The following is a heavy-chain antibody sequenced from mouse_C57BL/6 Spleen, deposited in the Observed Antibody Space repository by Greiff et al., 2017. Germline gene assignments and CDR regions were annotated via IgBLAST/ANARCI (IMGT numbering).Heavy chain of an antibody. D-gene: IGHD2-3*01. J-gene: IGHJ2*01. CDR1: GYSFTGYY. Sequence: VQLQQSGPELVKPGASVKISCKASGYSFTGYYMNWVKQSPEKSLEWIGEINPSTGGTTYNQKFKAKATLTVDKSSSTAYMQLKSLTSEDSAVYYCARGDGYVDYWGQGTTLTVSS. CDR3: ARGDGYVDY. V-gene: IGHV1-42*01. CDR2: INPSTGGT.